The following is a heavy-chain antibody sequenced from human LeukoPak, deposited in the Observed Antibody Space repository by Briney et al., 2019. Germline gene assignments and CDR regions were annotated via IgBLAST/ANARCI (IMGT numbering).Heavy chain of an antibody. V-gene: IGHV3-53*01. CDR3: ARNVGY. Sequence: QPGGSPRLSCAVPGLTVSNNYMSWVRQAPGKGLEWVSVIYSGGSTYYADSVKGRFTISRDNSNNTVYLQMNSLRDEDTAVYYCARNVGYWGQGTLVTVSS. J-gene: IGHJ4*02. CDR1: GLTVSNNY. D-gene: IGHD1-26*01. CDR2: IYSGGST.